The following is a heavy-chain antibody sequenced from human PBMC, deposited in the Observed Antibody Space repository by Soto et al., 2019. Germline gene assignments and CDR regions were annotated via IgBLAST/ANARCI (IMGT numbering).Heavy chain of an antibody. J-gene: IGHJ6*02. CDR3: AREIYGSGSAYYYYGMDV. CDR1: GFTFSSYG. Sequence: QVQLVESGGGVVPPGRSLRLSCAASGFTFSSYGMHWVRQAPGKGLGWVAVIWYDGSNKYYADSVKGRFTISRDNSKNTLYLQMNSLRAEDTAVYYCAREIYGSGSAYYYYGMDVWGQGTTVTVSS. D-gene: IGHD3-10*01. V-gene: IGHV3-33*01. CDR2: IWYDGSNK.